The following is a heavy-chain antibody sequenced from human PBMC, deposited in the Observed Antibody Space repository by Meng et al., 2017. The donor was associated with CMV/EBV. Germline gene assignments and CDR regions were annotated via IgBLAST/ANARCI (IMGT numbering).Heavy chain of an antibody. V-gene: IGHV4-31*03. CDR1: DVSINSIGNY. D-gene: IGHD3-16*01. Sequence: CIVSDVSINSIGNYWTWIRQYPGKGLEWLGFISYSGDTYYNPSLKSRLIISLDLSQNHFSLNLSSVTAADTALYYCARGPGGYYFDYWGQGTLVTVSS. CDR3: ARGPGGYYFDY. J-gene: IGHJ4*02. CDR2: ISYSGDT.